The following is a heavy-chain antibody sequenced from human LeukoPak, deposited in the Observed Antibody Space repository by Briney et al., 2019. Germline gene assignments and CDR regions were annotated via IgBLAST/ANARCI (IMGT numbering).Heavy chain of an antibody. CDR1: GFTFSSYE. J-gene: IGHJ4*02. D-gene: IGHD5-24*01. CDR3: ARGDGYDEIPFDY. Sequence: PGGSLRLSCAASGFTFSSYEMNWVRQAPGKGLEWVAYISSSGSTIYYADSEKGRFTISRDNAKNSLYLQMNSLRAEDTAVYYCARGDGYDEIPFDYWGQGTLVTVSS. V-gene: IGHV3-48*03. CDR2: ISSSGSTI.